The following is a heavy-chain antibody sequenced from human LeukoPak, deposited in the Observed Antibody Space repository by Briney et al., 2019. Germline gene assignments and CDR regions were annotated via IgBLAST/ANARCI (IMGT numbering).Heavy chain of an antibody. CDR2: INSDGRST. CDR1: GLTFSNFW. CDR3: TRGINHRDYYYYAMDV. Sequence: PGGSLRLSCAASGLTFSNFWMHWVRQAPGEGLVWVSRINSDGRSTSYADSVKGRFTISRDNAKNTLFLQMSSLRAEDTAVYYCTRGINHRDYYYYAMDVWGQGTTVTVSS. J-gene: IGHJ6*02. V-gene: IGHV3-74*01. D-gene: IGHD3-10*01.